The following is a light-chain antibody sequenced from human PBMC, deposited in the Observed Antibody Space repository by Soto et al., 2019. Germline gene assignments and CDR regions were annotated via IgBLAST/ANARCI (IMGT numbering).Light chain of an antibody. V-gene: IGKV3-20*01. CDR2: GTS. Sequence: EIVLTQSPGTLSLSPGESATLSCRASQSVSSSYLSWYQQKPGQAPRLLIHGTSDRATGIPDRFSGSGSGTDFTLTITSLEPEDFAVYYCQQYGSSPLSFGGGTKVEIK. CDR1: QSVSSSY. J-gene: IGKJ4*01. CDR3: QQYGSSPLS.